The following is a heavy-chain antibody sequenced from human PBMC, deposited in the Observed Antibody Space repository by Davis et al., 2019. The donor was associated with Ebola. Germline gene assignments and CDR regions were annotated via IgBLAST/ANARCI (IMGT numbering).Heavy chain of an antibody. Sequence: SETLSLTCTVSGGSVNSGYYYWSWIRKSPGRGLEWIGHISYSGRTDYNPSLKGRVSISVDTSQKKFSLNLSSVTAADTAVYYCAREERQLVLFDPWGQGTLVTVSS. J-gene: IGHJ5*02. D-gene: IGHD1-1*01. V-gene: IGHV4-61*01. CDR1: GGSVNSGYYY. CDR2: ISYSGRT. CDR3: AREERQLVLFDP.